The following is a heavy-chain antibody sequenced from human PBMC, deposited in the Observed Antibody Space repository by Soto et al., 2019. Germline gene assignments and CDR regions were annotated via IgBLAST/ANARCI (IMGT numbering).Heavy chain of an antibody. CDR1: DGAITGYY. V-gene: IGHV4-59*01. CDR3: AGERLTGSGYFDY. CDR2: VYNTGSP. Sequence: SETLSLTCTVSDGAITGYYWSWIRQSPGEGLEWIGYVYNTGSPSYNPSLRSRVTMSVDASTNQFSLILTSVTATDTAVYYCAGERLTGSGYFDYWGQGTLVTVSS. D-gene: IGHD3-22*01. J-gene: IGHJ4*02.